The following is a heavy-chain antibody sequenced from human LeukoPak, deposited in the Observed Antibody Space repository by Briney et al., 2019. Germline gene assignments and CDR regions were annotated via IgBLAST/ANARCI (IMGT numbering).Heavy chain of an antibody. CDR3: TRLRDSVAFDV. CDR1: GFTISNYY. Sequence: GGSLRLSCAASGFTISNYYMSWVRQAPGKGLEWVSVIYPAGNTFYADSVRGRFTISRDNSKNTLYLQVSSLRAEDTAVYYCTRLRDSVAFDVWGQGTMVTVSS. J-gene: IGHJ3*01. V-gene: IGHV3-53*01. D-gene: IGHD3-10*01. CDR2: IYPAGNT.